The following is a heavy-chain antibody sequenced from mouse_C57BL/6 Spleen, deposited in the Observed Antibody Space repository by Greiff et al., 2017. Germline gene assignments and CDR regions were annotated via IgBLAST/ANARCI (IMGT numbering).Heavy chain of an antibody. D-gene: IGHD4-1*01. CDR2: IYPGDGDT. Sequence: QVQLQQSGAELVKPGASVKISCKASGYAFSSYWMNWVKQRPGKGLEWIGQIYPGDGDTNYNGKFKGKATLTADKSSSTAYMQLSSLTSEDSGVYFCAKSGLTGPDFDYWGQGTTLTVSS. CDR1: GYAFSSYW. J-gene: IGHJ2*01. CDR3: AKSGLTGPDFDY. V-gene: IGHV1-80*01.